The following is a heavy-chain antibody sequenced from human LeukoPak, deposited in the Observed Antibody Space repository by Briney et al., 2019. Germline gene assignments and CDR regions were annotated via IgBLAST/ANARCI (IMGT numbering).Heavy chain of an antibody. J-gene: IGHJ5*02. D-gene: IGHD3-22*01. Sequence: SETLSLTCTVSGGSISSYYWSWIRQPPGKGLEWIGYIHYSGSTNYNPSLKSRATISVDTSKNQFSLKLSSVTAADTAVYYCARGDTYYYDSSGYWFDPWGQGTLVTVSS. V-gene: IGHV4-59*12. CDR1: GGSISSYY. CDR3: ARGDTYYYDSSGYWFDP. CDR2: IHYSGST.